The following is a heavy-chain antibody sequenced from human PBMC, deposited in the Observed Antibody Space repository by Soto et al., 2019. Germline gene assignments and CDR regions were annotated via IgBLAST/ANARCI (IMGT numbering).Heavy chain of an antibody. J-gene: IGHJ5*01. CDR1: GASISGFY. D-gene: IGHD1-1*01. V-gene: IGHV4-4*07. Sequence: KSSETLSLPCTLSGASISGFYWSWIRKSAGKGLEWIGRIYATGTTDYNPSLKSRVMMSVDTSKKQFSLKFRPLNAADPAVSYCVRGGTKTLRDWLDSWGQGITVTVAS. CDR2: IYATGTT. CDR3: VRGGTKTLRDWLDS.